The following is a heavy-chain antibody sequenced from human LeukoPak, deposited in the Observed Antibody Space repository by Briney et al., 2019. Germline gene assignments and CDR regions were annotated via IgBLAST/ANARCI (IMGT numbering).Heavy chain of an antibody. CDR3: ARVRDSRAGVVPAAKGCDY. Sequence: ASVKVSCKASGYTFTSHYMHWVRQAPGQGLEWMGIINPSGGSTNYAQKFQGRVTMTRDTSTSTVYMELSSLRSEDTAVYYCARVRDSRAGVVPAAKGCDYWGEGTLVTVSS. D-gene: IGHD2-2*01. V-gene: IGHV1-46*01. CDR1: GYTFTSHY. J-gene: IGHJ4*02. CDR2: INPSGGST.